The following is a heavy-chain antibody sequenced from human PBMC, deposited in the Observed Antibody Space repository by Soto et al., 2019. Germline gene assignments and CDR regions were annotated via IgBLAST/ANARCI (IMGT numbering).Heavy chain of an antibody. CDR2: INPNSGGT. CDR3: ARTRASVYSSSWYERNKLAY. D-gene: IGHD6-13*01. CDR1: GYTLTGYY. J-gene: IGHJ4*02. V-gene: IGHV1-2*02. Sequence: ASVKVSCKASGYTLTGYYMHWVRQAPGQGLEWMGWINPNSGGTNYAQKFQGRVTMTRDTSISTAYMELRRLRSDDTAVYYCARTRASVYSSSWYERNKLAYWGQGXLVTVSS.